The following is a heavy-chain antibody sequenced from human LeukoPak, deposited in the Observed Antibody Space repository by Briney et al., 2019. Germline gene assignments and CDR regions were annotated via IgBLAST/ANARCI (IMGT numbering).Heavy chain of an antibody. V-gene: IGHV3-7*01. D-gene: IGHD3-3*01. J-gene: IGHJ5*02. CDR2: IKQDGSEK. CDR3: ARDPYYDFWSGYYTGSWSDP. Sequence: GGSLRLSCAASGFTFSSYWMSWVRQAPGKGLEWVANIKQDGSEKYYVDSVKGRFTISRDNAKNSLYLQMNSLRAEDTAVYYCARDPYYDFWSGYYTGSWSDPWGQGTQATVSS. CDR1: GFTFSSYW.